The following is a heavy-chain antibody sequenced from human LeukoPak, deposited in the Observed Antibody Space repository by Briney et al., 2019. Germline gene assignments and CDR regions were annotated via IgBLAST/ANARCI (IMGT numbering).Heavy chain of an antibody. CDR1: GFTFSSYA. Sequence: GGSLRLSCAASGFTFSSYAMNWVRQAPGKGLEWVSAISGSGGSTYYADSVKGRFTISRDNSKNTLYLQMNSLRAEDTAVYYCAKREMVTYVPNYFDYWGQGTLVTVSS. J-gene: IGHJ4*02. V-gene: IGHV3-23*01. D-gene: IGHD5-24*01. CDR3: AKREMVTYVPNYFDY. CDR2: ISGSGGST.